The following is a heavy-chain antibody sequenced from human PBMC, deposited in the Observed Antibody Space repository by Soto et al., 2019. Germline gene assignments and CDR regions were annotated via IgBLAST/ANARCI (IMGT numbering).Heavy chain of an antibody. Sequence: SQALSLPCVISGDSVSSNDTTCGWMRQSPSRGLEWLGRTYYRSKWYNDYAVSVKSRITINPDTSKNQISLQLNSVTPEETAVYYCVSLMGNSWLDIWAQHTLLTVSS. CDR3: VSLMGNSWLDI. CDR1: GDSVSSNDTT. J-gene: IGHJ5*02. V-gene: IGHV6-1*01. CDR2: TYYRSKWYN. D-gene: IGHD2-8*01.